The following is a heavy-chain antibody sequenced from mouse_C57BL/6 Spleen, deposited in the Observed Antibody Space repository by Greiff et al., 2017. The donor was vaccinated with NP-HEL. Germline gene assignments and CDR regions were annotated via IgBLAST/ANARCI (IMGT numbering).Heavy chain of an antibody. V-gene: IGHV1-69*01. Sequence: VKLQQPGAELVMPGASVKLSCKASGYTFTSYWMHWVKQRPGQGLEWIGEIDPSDSYTNYNQKFKGKSTLTVDKSSSTAYMQLSSLTSEDSAVYYCARSPYYYGSSYGAMDYWGQGTSVTVSS. D-gene: IGHD1-1*01. CDR1: GYTFTSYW. J-gene: IGHJ4*01. CDR3: ARSPYYYGSSYGAMDY. CDR2: IDPSDSYT.